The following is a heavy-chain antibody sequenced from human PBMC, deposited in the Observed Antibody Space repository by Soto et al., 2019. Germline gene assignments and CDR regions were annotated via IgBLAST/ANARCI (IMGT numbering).Heavy chain of an antibody. CDR1: GYSFTSYW. Sequence: PGESLKISCKGSGYSFTSYWIGWVRQMPGKGLEWMGIIYPGDSDTRYSPSFQGQVTISADKSISTAYLQWSSLKASDTAMYYCARTRSDILTGYFRGQFDYWGQGTLVTVSA. CDR3: ARTRSDILTGYFRGQFDY. D-gene: IGHD3-9*01. CDR2: IYPGDSDT. V-gene: IGHV5-51*01. J-gene: IGHJ4*02.